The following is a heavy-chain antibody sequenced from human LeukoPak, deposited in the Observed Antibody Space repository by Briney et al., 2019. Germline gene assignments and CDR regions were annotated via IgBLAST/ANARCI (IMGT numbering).Heavy chain of an antibody. CDR1: GGTFSSYA. V-gene: IGHV1-69*05. D-gene: IGHD3-10*01. CDR3: ARGFGELSSYFDY. CDR2: IIPIFGTA. J-gene: IGHJ4*02. Sequence: ASVKVSCKASGGTFSSYAISWVRQAPGQGLEWMGGIIPIFGTANCAQKFQGRVTITTDESTSTAYMELSSLRSEDTAVYYCARGFGELSSYFDYWGQGTLVTVSS.